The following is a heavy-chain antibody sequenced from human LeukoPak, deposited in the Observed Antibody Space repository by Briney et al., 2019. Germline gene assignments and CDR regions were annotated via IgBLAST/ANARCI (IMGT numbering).Heavy chain of an antibody. CDR1: GFTFTSYG. Sequence: SLRLSCAASGFTFTSYGISWVRQAPGQGLEGVGWISAYNGNTNYAQTLQGRVTMTTDTSTSTAYMELRSLRSDDTAVYYCARDLVVGPAARDAFEIWGQGTMVTVSS. D-gene: IGHD2-2*01. J-gene: IGHJ3*02. CDR3: ARDLVVGPAARDAFEI. V-gene: IGHV1-18*01. CDR2: ISAYNGNT.